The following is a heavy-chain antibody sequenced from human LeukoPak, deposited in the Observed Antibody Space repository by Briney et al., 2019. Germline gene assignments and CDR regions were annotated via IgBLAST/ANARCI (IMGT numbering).Heavy chain of an antibody. Sequence: PGGSLRLSCAASGFTFSTYSMNWVRQAPGKGLEWVSYISSTISTIYYADSVKGRFTISRDNAKNSLYLQMNSLRAEDTAVYYCARDGTYYYDSNFDYWGQGTLVTVSS. CDR2: ISSTISTI. V-gene: IGHV3-48*04. D-gene: IGHD3-22*01. J-gene: IGHJ4*02. CDR3: ARDGTYYYDSNFDY. CDR1: GFTFSTYS.